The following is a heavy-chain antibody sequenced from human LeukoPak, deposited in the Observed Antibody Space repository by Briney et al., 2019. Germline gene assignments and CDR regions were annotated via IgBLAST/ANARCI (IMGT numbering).Heavy chain of an antibody. CDR1: GFTFDDYG. J-gene: IGHJ4*02. Sequence: GGSLRLSCAASGFTFDDYGMSWVRQAPGKGLECVSGINWNGGSTGYADSVKGRFTISRDNAKNFLYLQMNSLRAEDTALYYCARDRGYYDSSGYYDYWGRGTLVTVSS. D-gene: IGHD3-22*01. V-gene: IGHV3-20*04. CDR3: ARDRGYYDSSGYYDY. CDR2: INWNGGST.